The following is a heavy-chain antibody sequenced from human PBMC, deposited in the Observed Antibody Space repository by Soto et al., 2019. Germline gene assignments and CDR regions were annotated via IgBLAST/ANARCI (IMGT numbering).Heavy chain of an antibody. D-gene: IGHD2-8*01. CDR2: IYNSGNT. J-gene: IGHJ6*02. Sequence: PSETLSLTCPVSGVSVTSYYWSWIRQPAGKGLDWIGRIYNSGNTDYNPSLKSRVTMLLDTSKNQLSLRLTSVTAADTAVYYCARDGVGPHGMDVWGQGTTVTVSS. CDR1: GVSVTSYY. CDR3: ARDGVGPHGMDV. V-gene: IGHV4-4*07.